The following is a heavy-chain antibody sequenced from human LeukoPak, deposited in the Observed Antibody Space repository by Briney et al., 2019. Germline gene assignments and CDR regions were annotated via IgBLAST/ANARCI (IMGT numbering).Heavy chain of an antibody. CDR2: ISASSNFI. V-gene: IGHV3-21*01. D-gene: IGHD2-2*01. Sequence: GGSLRLSCAASGFTFSTHSMYWVRQAPGKGLEWVSSISASSNFIHYAESVRGRFTISRDNAKNSLYLQMNRLGAQDTAVYYCARPATGYCSSAGCHWDSWGKGTLVTVSS. CDR3: ARPATGYCSSAGCHWDS. J-gene: IGHJ4*02. CDR1: GFTFSTHS.